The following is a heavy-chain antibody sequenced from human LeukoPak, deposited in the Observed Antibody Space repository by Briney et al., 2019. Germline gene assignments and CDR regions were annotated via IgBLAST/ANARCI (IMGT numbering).Heavy chain of an antibody. V-gene: IGHV4-59*01. CDR1: GDSMRTYY. CDR3: ARYYGVNDDAFDI. CDR2: IYYSGST. J-gene: IGHJ3*02. D-gene: IGHD4-23*01. Sequence: PWETLSLTCTVSGDSMRTYYWSWIRRPPGKGLEWIGYIYYSGSTTYSPSLQSRLTISVEMSKNQFSLNLRSVTAADTAVYYCARYYGVNDDAFDIWGQGTMVTVSA.